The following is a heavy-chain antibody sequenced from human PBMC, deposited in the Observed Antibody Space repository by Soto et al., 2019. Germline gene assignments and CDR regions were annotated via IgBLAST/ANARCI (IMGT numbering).Heavy chain of an antibody. CDR2: IWYDRSNK. Sequence: QVQLVESGGGVVQPGRSLRLSCAASGFIFNTYGMHWVRQAPGKGLEWVAVIWYDRSNKYYADPVKGRFTISRDNSKNTLYLQMNSLRAEDTAVYYCARGGLLLDYWGQGTLVTVSS. CDR1: GFIFNTYG. CDR3: ARGGLLLDY. D-gene: IGHD2-21*01. J-gene: IGHJ4*02. V-gene: IGHV3-33*01.